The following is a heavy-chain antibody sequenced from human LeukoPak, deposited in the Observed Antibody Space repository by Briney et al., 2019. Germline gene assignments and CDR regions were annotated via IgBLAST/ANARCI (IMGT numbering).Heavy chain of an antibody. CDR2: ISSNGGST. Sequence: GGSLRLSCEASGFTFSSYAMHWVRQAPGKGLEYFSAISSNGGSTYYANSVKGRFTISRDNSKNTLYLQMGSLRAEDMAVYYCASGGSAGDFDYWGQGTLVTVSS. CDR1: GFTFSSYA. V-gene: IGHV3-64*01. D-gene: IGHD7-27*01. CDR3: ASGGSAGDFDY. J-gene: IGHJ4*02.